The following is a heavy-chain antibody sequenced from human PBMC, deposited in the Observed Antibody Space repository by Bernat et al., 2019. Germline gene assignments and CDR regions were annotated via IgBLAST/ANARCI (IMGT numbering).Heavy chain of an antibody. CDR2: IYPGDSDT. J-gene: IGHJ3*02. V-gene: IGHV5-51*01. CDR1: GYSFTSYW. D-gene: IGHD3-3*01. CDR3: ARLWDFWSGHLDAFDI. Sequence: EVQLAQSGAEVKKPGESLKISCKGSGYSFTSYWIGWVRQMPGKGLEWMGIIYPGDSDTRYSPSFQGQVTISADKSISTAYLQWSSLKASDTAMYYWARLWDFWSGHLDAFDIWGQGTMVTVSS.